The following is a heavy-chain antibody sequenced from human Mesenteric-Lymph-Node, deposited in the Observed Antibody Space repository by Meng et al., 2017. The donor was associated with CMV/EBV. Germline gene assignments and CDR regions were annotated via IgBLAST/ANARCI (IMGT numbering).Heavy chain of an antibody. D-gene: IGHD2-2*01. CDR3: ARQPIVVVPAAKGLFDP. J-gene: IGHJ5*02. V-gene: IGHV4-39*01. CDR2: IYYSGST. Sequence: SETLSLTCTVSGGSISSSSYYWGWIRQPPGKGLEWIGSIYYSGSTYYNPSLKSRVTISVDTSKNQFSLKLSSVTAADTAVYYCARQPIVVVPAAKGLFDPWGQGTLVTVS. CDR1: GGSISSSSYY.